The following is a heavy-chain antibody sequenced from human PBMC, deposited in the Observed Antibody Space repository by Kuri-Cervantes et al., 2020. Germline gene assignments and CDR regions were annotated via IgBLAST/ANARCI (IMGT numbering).Heavy chain of an antibody. J-gene: IGHJ4*02. D-gene: IGHD3-22*01. CDR1: GYIFSDHF. CDR2: ISAYNGNT. Sequence: ASVKVSCKASGYIFSDHFIHWVRRAPGQGLEWMGWISAYNGNTNYAQKFQGRVTMTTDTSTNTAYMEVRSLRSDDTAVYYCARDPGYDSSGPGYWGQGTLVTVSS. CDR3: ARDPGYDSSGPGY. V-gene: IGHV1-18*04.